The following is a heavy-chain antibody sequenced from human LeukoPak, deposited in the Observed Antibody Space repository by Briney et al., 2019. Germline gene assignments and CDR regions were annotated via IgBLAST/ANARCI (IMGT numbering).Heavy chain of an antibody. CDR3: ARGGYDYLLDY. CDR2: IFYSGTT. CDR1: GGSISSYY. Sequence: SETLSLTCTVSGGSISSYYWSWIRQSPGKGLEWVGYIFYSGTTKYNPSLKSRVTISVDTSKNQISLRLSSLTAADTAVYYCARGGYDYLLDYWGQGTLVTVSS. D-gene: IGHD5-12*01. V-gene: IGHV4-59*01. J-gene: IGHJ4*02.